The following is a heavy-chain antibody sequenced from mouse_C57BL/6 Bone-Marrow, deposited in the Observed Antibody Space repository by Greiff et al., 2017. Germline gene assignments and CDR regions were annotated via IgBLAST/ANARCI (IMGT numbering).Heavy chain of an antibody. J-gene: IGHJ3*01. CDR3: AREDGSGLFAY. CDR2: INPNYGTT. D-gene: IGHD3-2*02. V-gene: IGHV1-39*01. Sequence: EVKLMESGPELVKPGASVKISCKASGYSFTDYNMNWVKQSNGQSLEWIGVINPNYGTTSYNQKFKGKATLTVDPSSSTAYMQLNSLTSEDSAVYYGAREDGSGLFAYWGQGTLVTVSA. CDR1: GYSFTDYN.